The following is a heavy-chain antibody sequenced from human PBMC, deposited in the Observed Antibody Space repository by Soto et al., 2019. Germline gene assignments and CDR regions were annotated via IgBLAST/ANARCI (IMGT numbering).Heavy chain of an antibody. CDR1: GGTFSSCA. V-gene: IGHV1-69*01. J-gene: IGHJ6*02. D-gene: IGHD2-8*01. CDR3: ARGARLVLMVYATPYYYYGMDV. Sequence: QVQLVQSGAEVKKPGSSVKVSCKASGGTFSSCAISWVRQAPGQGLEWMGGIIPIFGTANYAQKFQGRVTITADESTSTAYMELSSLRSEDTAVYYCARGARLVLMVYATPYYYYGMDVWGQGTTVTVSS. CDR2: IIPIFGTA.